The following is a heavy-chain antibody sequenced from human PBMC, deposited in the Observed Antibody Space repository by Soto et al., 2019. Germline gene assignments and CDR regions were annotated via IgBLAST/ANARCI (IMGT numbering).Heavy chain of an antibody. V-gene: IGHV2-5*02. Sequence: QITLKESGPPLVKPTQTLTLTCTFSGFSLSTSGVGVGWIRQPPGKALEWLALIYWDNDKRYSPSLQSRLTITKDTHKTRLVRTMRNRRPVHTPTYYCVLSRCVGDCLLSYPSHSSYGMDVWGQGTTVTVSS. CDR1: GFSLSTSGVG. J-gene: IGHJ6*02. CDR3: VLSRCVGDCLLSYPSHSSYGMDV. CDR2: IYWDNDK. D-gene: IGHD2-21*02.